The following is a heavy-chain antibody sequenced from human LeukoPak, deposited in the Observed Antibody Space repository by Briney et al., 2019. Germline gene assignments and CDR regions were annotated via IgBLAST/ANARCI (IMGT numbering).Heavy chain of an antibody. CDR1: GVSISNSSYY. CDR2: IYYTGST. Sequence: SETLSLTCTVSGVSISNSSYYWGWIRQPPGKGLECIGIIYYTGSTNYNPSLKSRVTISVDTSKNQFSLKVSSVTAADTAVYYCARVEDSGYDYRGWFDPWGQGTLVTVSS. CDR3: ARVEDSGYDYRGWFDP. V-gene: IGHV4-39*07. J-gene: IGHJ5*02. D-gene: IGHD5-12*01.